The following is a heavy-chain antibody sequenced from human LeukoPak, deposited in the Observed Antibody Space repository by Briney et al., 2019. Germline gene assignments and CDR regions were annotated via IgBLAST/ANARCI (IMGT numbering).Heavy chain of an antibody. J-gene: IGHJ5*02. CDR1: GFTFSSYE. V-gene: IGHV3-21*01. Sequence: GGSLRLSCAASGFTFSSYEMNWVRQAPGKGLEWVSSISSSSYIYYADSVKGRFTISRDNAKNSLYLQMNSLRAEDTAVYYCARDSEEEWLRSYWFDPWGQGTLVTVSS. CDR2: ISSSSYI. D-gene: IGHD5-12*01. CDR3: ARDSEEEWLRSYWFDP.